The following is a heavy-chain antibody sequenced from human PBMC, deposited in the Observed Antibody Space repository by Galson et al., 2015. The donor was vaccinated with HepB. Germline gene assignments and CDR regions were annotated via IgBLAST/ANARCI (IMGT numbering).Heavy chain of an antibody. CDR1: GFTFSSYG. Sequence: SLRLSCAASGFTFSSYGMHWVRQAPGKGLEWVAVIWYDGSNKYYADSVKGRFTVSRDNSKNTLYLQMNSLRAEDTAVYYCARAGPAYYYGSGSYSGSGPDEYYFDYWGQGTLVTVSS. D-gene: IGHD3-10*01. V-gene: IGHV3-33*01. CDR2: IWYDGSNK. CDR3: ARAGPAYYYGSGSYSGSGPDEYYFDY. J-gene: IGHJ4*02.